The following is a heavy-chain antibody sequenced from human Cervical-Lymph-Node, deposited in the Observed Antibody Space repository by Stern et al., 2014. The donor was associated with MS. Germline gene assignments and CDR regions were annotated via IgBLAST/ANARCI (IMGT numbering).Heavy chain of an antibody. V-gene: IGHV3-33*01. CDR2: NCDDVSNP. CDR3: ARAYSSSHYYFDY. D-gene: IGHD6-13*01. CDR1: GFSFSRYA. J-gene: IGHJ4*02. Sequence: VQLEESGGGVVQPGRSLRLSCAASGFSFSRYAMHWVRQAPGKGLEWGALNCDDVSNPFVEDYVPGRFPISRDHFNNTLYLQLNSRRAEDPAVYSCARAYSSSHYYFDYWGQGPLVTVSS.